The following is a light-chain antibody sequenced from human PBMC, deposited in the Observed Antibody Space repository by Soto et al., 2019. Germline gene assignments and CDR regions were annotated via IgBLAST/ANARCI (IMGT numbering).Light chain of an antibody. Sequence: EVVLTQSPLSQSVTLGQPASISCKCSQSLLYSNGHTYLTWFHQRPGQPPRRLIYEVSYRDSGVPDRFSGSGSGTDFTLRISRVDVEDVGVYYCMQGTHWPLNFGGGTKVEIK. J-gene: IGKJ4*01. CDR1: QSLLYSNGHTY. V-gene: IGKV2-30*01. CDR3: MQGTHWPLN. CDR2: EVS.